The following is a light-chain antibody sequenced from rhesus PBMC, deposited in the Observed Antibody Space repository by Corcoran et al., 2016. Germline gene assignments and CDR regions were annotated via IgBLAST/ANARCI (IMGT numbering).Light chain of an antibody. J-gene: IGKJ1*01. Sequence: DIQMSQSPSSLSASVGDRVTITCRASQGISSYLNWYQQKSGKAPNLLIYNANSLESGVSSRFSGSGSGTEFTLTISSLQPEDFATYYCQQGNSNPRTFGQGTKVEIK. CDR3: QQGNSNPRT. CDR1: QGISSY. CDR2: NAN. V-gene: IGKV1-32*02.